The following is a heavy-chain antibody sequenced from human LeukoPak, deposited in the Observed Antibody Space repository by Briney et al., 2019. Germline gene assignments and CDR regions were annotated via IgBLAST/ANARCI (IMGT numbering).Heavy chain of an antibody. Sequence: GGSLRLSCAASGFTFSDYYMSWIRQAPGKGLEWVSYISGSGGHTTSADSVKGRFTVSRDNAKNSLYLQMNSLRAEDTAVYYCARGRDGYNWIDYWGQGTLVTVSS. J-gene: IGHJ4*02. V-gene: IGHV3-11*06. CDR3: ARGRDGYNWIDY. CDR2: ISGSGGHT. D-gene: IGHD5-24*01. CDR1: GFTFSDYY.